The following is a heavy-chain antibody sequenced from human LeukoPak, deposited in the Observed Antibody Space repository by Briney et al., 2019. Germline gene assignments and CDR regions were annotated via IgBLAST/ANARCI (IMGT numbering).Heavy chain of an antibody. J-gene: IGHJ5*02. CDR1: GGSFSGYY. CDR3: ARGGPIFGVVIINWFDP. D-gene: IGHD3-3*01. Sequence: SETLSLTCAVYGGSFSGYYWSWIRQPPGKGLEWIGEINHSGSTNYNPSLKSRVTISVDTSKNQFSLKLSSVTAADTAVYYCARGGPIFGVVIINWFDPWGQGTLVTVSS. V-gene: IGHV4-34*01. CDR2: INHSGST.